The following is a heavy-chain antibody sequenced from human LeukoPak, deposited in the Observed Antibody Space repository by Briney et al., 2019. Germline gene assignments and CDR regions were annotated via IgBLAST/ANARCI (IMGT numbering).Heavy chain of an antibody. Sequence: GGSLRLSCAASGFTFSSYGMHWVRQAPGKGLEWVAVIWYDGSNKYYADSVKGRFTISRDNSKNTLYLQMNSLRAEDTAVYYCARATEQEQQEMVDYWGQGTLVTVSS. CDR3: ARATEQEQQEMVDY. D-gene: IGHD6-13*01. V-gene: IGHV3-33*01. CDR1: GFTFSSYG. CDR2: IWYDGSNK. J-gene: IGHJ4*02.